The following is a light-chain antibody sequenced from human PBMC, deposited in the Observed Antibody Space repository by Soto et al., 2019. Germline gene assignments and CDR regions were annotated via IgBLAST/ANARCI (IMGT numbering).Light chain of an antibody. V-gene: IGLV2-14*03. CDR1: SSDVGGDDL. J-gene: IGLJ2*01. CDR2: DVS. Sequence: QSALTQPASVSGSPGQSITISCTGTSSDVGGDDLVSWYQHHPGKVPKLMIYDVSNRPSGVSNRFSGSKSGNTASLTISGLQAEDEADYYCSSYTTRSLVVFGGGTKLTVL. CDR3: SSYTTRSLVV.